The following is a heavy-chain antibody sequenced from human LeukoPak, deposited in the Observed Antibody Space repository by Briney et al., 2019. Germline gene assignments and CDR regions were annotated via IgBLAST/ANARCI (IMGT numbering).Heavy chain of an antibody. CDR1: SGSVSSGIYY. J-gene: IGHJ3*02. D-gene: IGHD2-15*01. V-gene: IGHV4-61*01. CDR2: IYYSGST. CDR3: ARAPVGAFDI. Sequence: SETLSLTCTVSSGSVSSGIYYWSWIRQPPGKGLEWVGYIYYSGSTNYNPSLKSRVTISVGTSKNQFSLNLTSVTAADTAVYYCARAPVGAFDIWGQGTMVTVSS.